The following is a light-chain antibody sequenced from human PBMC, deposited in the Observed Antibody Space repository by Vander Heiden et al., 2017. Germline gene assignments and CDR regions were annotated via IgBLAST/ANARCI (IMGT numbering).Light chain of an antibody. Sequence: QSVLPQPSSVSEAPRQRVSISCSGSSSNVGNNAVNWYQQLPGKAPKLLIYDDDLLPSGVSDRFSGSKSGTSASLAISGLQSEDEADYYCAAWDDSLNAVVFGGGTKLTVL. J-gene: IGLJ2*01. V-gene: IGLV1-36*01. CDR1: SSNVGNNA. CDR2: DDD. CDR3: AAWDDSLNAVV.